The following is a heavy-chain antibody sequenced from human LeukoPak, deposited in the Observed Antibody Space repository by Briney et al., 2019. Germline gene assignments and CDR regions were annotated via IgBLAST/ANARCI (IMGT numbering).Heavy chain of an antibody. CDR3: ARDRPDSLDI. J-gene: IGHJ3*02. V-gene: IGHV4-39*02. CDR2: IYYSGST. D-gene: IGHD3-3*01. Sequence: SETLSLTCTVSGGSISSSSYYWGWIRQPPGKGLEWIGSIYYSGSTYYNPSLKSRVTISVDTSKNQFSLKLSSVTAADTAVYYCARDRPDSLDIWGQGTMVTVSS. CDR1: GGSISSSSYY.